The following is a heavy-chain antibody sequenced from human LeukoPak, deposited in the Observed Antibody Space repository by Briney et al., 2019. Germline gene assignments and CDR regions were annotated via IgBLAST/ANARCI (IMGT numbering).Heavy chain of an antibody. J-gene: IGHJ4*02. CDR3: ARVAETTVVTPYFDY. CDR1: GYTFTSYG. CDR2: ISAYNGNT. D-gene: IGHD4-23*01. V-gene: IGHV1-18*01. Sequence: ASVKVSCKASGYTFTSYGISWVRQAPGQGLEWMGWISAYNGNTNYAQKLQGRVTMTTDTSTSTAYMELRSLRSDDTAVYYCARVAETTVVTPYFDYGGQGTLVTVSS.